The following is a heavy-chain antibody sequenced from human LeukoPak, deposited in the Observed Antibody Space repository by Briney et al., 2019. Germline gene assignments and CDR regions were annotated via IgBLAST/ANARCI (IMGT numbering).Heavy chain of an antibody. CDR3: ARTRVPGSYSPKGPFDY. Sequence: PSETLSLTCTVSGGSISSSNYYWGWIRQPPSKGLEWIGSMYYSGSIFYNPSLKSRVTISINTSKNQFSLKVSSVTAADTAVYYCARTRVPGSYSPKGPFDYWGQGTLVTVSS. CDR1: GGSISSSNYY. D-gene: IGHD1-26*01. J-gene: IGHJ4*02. CDR2: MYYSGSI. V-gene: IGHV4-39*07.